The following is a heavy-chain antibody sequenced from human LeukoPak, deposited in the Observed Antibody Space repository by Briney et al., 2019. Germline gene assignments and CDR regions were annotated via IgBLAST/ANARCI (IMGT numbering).Heavy chain of an antibody. CDR3: ARGPYYYDSSGYTDGDY. CDR2: ISPSGGST. D-gene: IGHD3-22*01. Sequence: ASVKVSCKAFGYTFTSNYIHWVRQAPGQGPEWMGVISPSGGSTTYAQRFQGRVTLTRDMSTSTDYLELSSLRSEDTAVYYCARGPYYYDSSGYTDGDYWGQGTLVTVSS. V-gene: IGHV1-46*01. J-gene: IGHJ4*02. CDR1: GYTFTSNY.